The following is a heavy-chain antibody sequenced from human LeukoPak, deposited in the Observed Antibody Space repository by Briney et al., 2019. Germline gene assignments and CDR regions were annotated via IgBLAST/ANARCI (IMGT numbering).Heavy chain of an antibody. J-gene: IGHJ6*02. D-gene: IGHD6-19*01. V-gene: IGHV3-23*01. Sequence: GGSLRLSCAASGFTFTTYAMSWVRQAPGKGLEWVSLISKSGGSTYYAESVKGRFAISRDNSKNTLYLQMNSLRAEDTAIYYCAKYISGSDYYYYGMDVWGQGTTVTVSS. CDR2: ISKSGGST. CDR3: AKYISGSDYYYYGMDV. CDR1: GFTFTTYA.